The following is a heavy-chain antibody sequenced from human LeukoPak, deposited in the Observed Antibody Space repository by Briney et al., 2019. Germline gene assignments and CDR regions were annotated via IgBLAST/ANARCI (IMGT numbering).Heavy chain of an antibody. V-gene: IGHV3-30*03. CDR2: IPYDGSNK. D-gene: IGHD5-18*01. CDR3: ARTRYIMGRADYYYGMDV. Sequence: GGSLRLSCAASGFTFSSYGVHWVRQAPGKGLEWVAVIPYDGSNKYYADSVKGRFTISRDNSKNTLYLQMNSLRAEDTAVYYCARTRYIMGRADYYYGMDVWGQGTTVTVSS. J-gene: IGHJ6*02. CDR1: GFTFSSYG.